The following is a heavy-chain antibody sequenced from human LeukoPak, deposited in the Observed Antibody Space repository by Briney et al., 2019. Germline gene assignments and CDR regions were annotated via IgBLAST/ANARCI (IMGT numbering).Heavy chain of an antibody. CDR2: IRGGATNT. J-gene: IGHJ4*02. CDR1: GFTFRDYA. CDR3: ARRQYDSSGSHDY. V-gene: IGHV3-23*01. Sequence: PGGSLRLSCTASGFTFRDYAMSWVRQAPGKGLEWVSAIRGGATNTYYADSVKGRFVVSRDNSQNTLHLQMNSLRAEDTAVYYCARRQYDSSGSHDYWGQGTLVTVSS. D-gene: IGHD3-22*01.